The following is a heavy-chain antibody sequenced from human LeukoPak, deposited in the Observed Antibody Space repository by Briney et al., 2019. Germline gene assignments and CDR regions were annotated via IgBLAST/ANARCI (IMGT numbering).Heavy chain of an antibody. Sequence: SETLSLTCTVSGGSISSYYWSWIRQPPGKGLEWIGYIYYSGGTNYNPSLKSRVTISVDTSKNQFSLKLSSVTAADTAVYYCARGEWELPNWFDPWGQGTLVTVSS. J-gene: IGHJ5*02. D-gene: IGHD1-26*01. CDR2: IYYSGGT. CDR1: GGSISSYY. CDR3: ARGEWELPNWFDP. V-gene: IGHV4-59*01.